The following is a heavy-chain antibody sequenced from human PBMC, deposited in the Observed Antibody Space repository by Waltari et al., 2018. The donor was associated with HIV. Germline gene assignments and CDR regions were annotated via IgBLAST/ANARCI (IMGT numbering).Heavy chain of an antibody. D-gene: IGHD3-16*02. Sequence: EVQLVESGGGLVQPGGSLRLSCAASGFTFSSYWMHWVRQAPGKGLVWVSRINSDGSSTSYADSVKGRFTISRDNAKNTLYLQMNSRRAEDTAVYYCARLGYVWGSYRSPRAFDIWGQGTMVTVSS. CDR1: GFTFSSYW. CDR3: ARLGYVWGSYRSPRAFDI. V-gene: IGHV3-74*01. J-gene: IGHJ3*02. CDR2: INSDGSST.